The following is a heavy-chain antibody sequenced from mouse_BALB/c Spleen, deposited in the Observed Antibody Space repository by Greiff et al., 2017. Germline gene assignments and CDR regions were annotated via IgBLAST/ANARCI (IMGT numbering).Heavy chain of an antibody. D-gene: IGHD2-10*02. CDR1: GFTFSRYA. J-gene: IGHJ3*01. CDR3: ARGYGNPPFAY. CDR2: ISSGGST. V-gene: IGHV5-6-5*01. Sequence: EVQGVESGGGLVKPGGSLKLSCAVSGFTFSRYAMSWVRQTPEKRLEWVASISSGGSTYYPDSVKGRFTISRDNARNILYLQMSSLRSEDTAMYYCARGYGNPPFAYWGQGTLVTVSA.